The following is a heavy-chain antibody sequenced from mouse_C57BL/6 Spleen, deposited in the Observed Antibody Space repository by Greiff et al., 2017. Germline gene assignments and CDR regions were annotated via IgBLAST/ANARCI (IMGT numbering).Heavy chain of an antibody. D-gene: IGHD1-1*01. V-gene: IGHV1-82*01. CDR2: IYPGDGDT. J-gene: IGHJ1*03. CDR3: AREGITDWYFDV. Sequence: VKLMESGPELVKPGASVKISCKASGYAFSSSWMNWVKQRPGKGLEWIGRIYPGDGDTNYNGKFKGKATLTADKSSSTAYMQLSSLTSEDSAVYFCAREGITDWYFDVWGTGTTVTVSS. CDR1: GYAFSSSW.